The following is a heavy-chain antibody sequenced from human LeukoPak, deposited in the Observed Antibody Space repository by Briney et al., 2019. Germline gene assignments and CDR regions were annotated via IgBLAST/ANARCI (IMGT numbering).Heavy chain of an antibody. V-gene: IGHV1-24*01. Sequence: ASVKVSCKVSGYTLTESSMHWVRQAPGKGLEWMGGFDPEDGETVYAQKFQGRVTMTEDTSTDTAYMELSSLRSEDTAVYYCATGFPNYGDHRGPPFNWGQGTLVTVSS. CDR2: FDPEDGET. CDR1: GYTLTESS. J-gene: IGHJ4*02. D-gene: IGHD4-17*01. CDR3: ATGFPNYGDHRGPPFN.